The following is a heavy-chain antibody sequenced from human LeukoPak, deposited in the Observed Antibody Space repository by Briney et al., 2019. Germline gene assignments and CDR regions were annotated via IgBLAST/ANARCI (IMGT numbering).Heavy chain of an antibody. CDR2: VTYSGST. V-gene: IGHV4-34*01. Sequence: SETLSLTCADYGGSFSGYYWSWIRQPPGKGLEWIGEVTYSGSTNYNPSLKSRVTISVDTSKNQFSLKLTSVTAADTAVYYCARSHDYSTSLAFDVWGQGTMVTVSS. CDR3: ARSHDYSTSLAFDV. D-gene: IGHD4-11*01. CDR1: GGSFSGYY. J-gene: IGHJ3*01.